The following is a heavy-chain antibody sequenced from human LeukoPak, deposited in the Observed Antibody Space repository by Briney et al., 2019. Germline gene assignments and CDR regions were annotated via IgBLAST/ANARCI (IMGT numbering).Heavy chain of an antibody. D-gene: IGHD3-10*01. Sequence: SETLSLTCTVSGYSISSGYYWDWIRQPPGKGLEWIGAIYHSGSTYYNPSLRSRVTISVDTSKNQFSLKLSSVTAADTAVYYCARGGMVRGVFLSWFDPWGQGTLVTVSS. CDR3: ARGGMVRGVFLSWFDP. CDR1: GYSISSGYY. J-gene: IGHJ5*02. V-gene: IGHV4-38-2*02. CDR2: IYHSGST.